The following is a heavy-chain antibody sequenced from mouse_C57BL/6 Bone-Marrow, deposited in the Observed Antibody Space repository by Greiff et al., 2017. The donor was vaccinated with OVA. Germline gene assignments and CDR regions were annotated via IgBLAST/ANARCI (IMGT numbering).Heavy chain of an antibody. Sequence: VQLQQSGAELVRPGASVKLSCKASGFTIKDDYMHWVKQRPEQGLEWIGWIDPENGDTEYAPKFQGKATITADTSSNTAYLQLSSLTSEDTAVXYCTTITTVVDYGGQGTTLTVSS. CDR3: TTITTVVDY. CDR1: GFTIKDDY. CDR2: IDPENGDT. D-gene: IGHD1-1*01. V-gene: IGHV14-4*01. J-gene: IGHJ2*01.